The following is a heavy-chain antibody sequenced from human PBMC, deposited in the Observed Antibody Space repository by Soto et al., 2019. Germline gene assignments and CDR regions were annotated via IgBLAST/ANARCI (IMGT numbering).Heavy chain of an antibody. CDR3: ARTSRWLQPYYFDY. Sequence: SETLSLTCTLSGGSISSSSYYWGWIRQPPGKGLEWIGSIFYLGTTSYDTSLKSRATMSVDTSRNQFSLKLTSVTAADSAVYYCARTSRWLQPYYFDYWGQGLLVTVSS. D-gene: IGHD5-12*01. J-gene: IGHJ4*02. CDR1: GGSISSSSYY. V-gene: IGHV4-39*01. CDR2: IFYLGTT.